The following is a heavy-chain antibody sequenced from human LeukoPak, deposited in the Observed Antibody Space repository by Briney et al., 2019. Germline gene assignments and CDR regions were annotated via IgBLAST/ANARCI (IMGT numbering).Heavy chain of an antibody. CDR2: VHYTGRT. CDR3: ARRRYYDSTGYFE. CDR1: GDFISSSSYY. Sequence: PSETLSLTCTVSGDFISSSSYYWGWIRQPPGKGREWIGDVHYTGRTYYNPSLKSRVFISIDTSKNYFSLNLNFVTAADTAVYYCARRRYYDSTGYFEWGRGSLVTVSS. D-gene: IGHD3-22*01. J-gene: IGHJ1*01. V-gene: IGHV4-39*02.